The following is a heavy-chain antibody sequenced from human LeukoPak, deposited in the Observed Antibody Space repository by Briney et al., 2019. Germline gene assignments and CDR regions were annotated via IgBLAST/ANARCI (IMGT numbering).Heavy chain of an antibody. CDR3: ARDNRLTFDY. J-gene: IGHJ4*02. CDR1: GFTVSSNY. CDR2: IYSGGST. Sequence: GGSLRLSCAASGFTVSSNYMSWVRQAPGKGLEWVSVIYSGGSTYYADSVKGRFAISRDNSKNTLYLQMNSLRAEDMAVYYCARDNRLTFDYWGQGTLVTVSS. V-gene: IGHV3-66*01. D-gene: IGHD3-9*01.